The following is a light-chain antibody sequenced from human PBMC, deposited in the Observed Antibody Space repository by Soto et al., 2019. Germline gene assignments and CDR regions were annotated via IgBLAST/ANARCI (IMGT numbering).Light chain of an antibody. Sequence: QSALTQPASVSGSPGQSITISRTGTGSDVGGYNFVSWYQQFPGKAPKLIIYEVSNRPSGVSNRFSGSKSGNTASLTISGLQAEDEADFYCRSYTSNNNWVFGGGTKLPVL. CDR1: GSDVGGYNF. CDR2: EVS. J-gene: IGLJ3*02. V-gene: IGLV2-14*01. CDR3: RSYTSNNNWV.